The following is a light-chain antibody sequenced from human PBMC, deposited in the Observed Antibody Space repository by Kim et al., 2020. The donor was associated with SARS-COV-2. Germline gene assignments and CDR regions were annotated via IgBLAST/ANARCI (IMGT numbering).Light chain of an antibody. V-gene: IGKV1-27*01. J-gene: IGKJ1*01. CDR1: QVIKNY. CDR2: GAS. Sequence: ASVGDTDTITCRASQVIKNYLAWYQQKPGKVPKVLIYGASALQTGVPSRFSGSGSGTDLTLTISSLQPEDVATYYCKKYYDAPWTFGQGKKVEIK. CDR3: KKYYDAPWT.